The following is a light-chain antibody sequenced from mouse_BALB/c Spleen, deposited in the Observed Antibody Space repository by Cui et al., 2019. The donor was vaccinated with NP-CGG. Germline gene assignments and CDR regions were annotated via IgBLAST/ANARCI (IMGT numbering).Light chain of an antibody. V-gene: IGLV1*01. CDR3: ALWYSNHWV. Sequence: QAVVTHESALTTSPGETVTLTCRSSTGAVTTSNYANWVQEKPDHLFTGLIGGTNNRAPSVPARFSGSLIGDKAALTITGAQTEDEAIYFCALWYSNHWVFGGGTKLTVL. CDR1: TGAVTTSNY. J-gene: IGLJ1*01. CDR2: GTN.